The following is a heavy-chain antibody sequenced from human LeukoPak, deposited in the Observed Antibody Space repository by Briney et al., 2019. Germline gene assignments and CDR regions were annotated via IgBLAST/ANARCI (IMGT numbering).Heavy chain of an antibody. Sequence: GGSLRLSCAASGFTFSSYAMSWVRQAPGKGLEWVSAISGSGGSTYYADSVKGRFTISRDNSKNTLYLQMNSLRAEDTAVYYCAKARLYCSSTSCQFDSWGQGTLVTVSS. CDR1: GFTFSSYA. CDR3: AKARLYCSSTSCQFDS. J-gene: IGHJ5*01. CDR2: ISGSGGST. V-gene: IGHV3-23*01. D-gene: IGHD2-2*01.